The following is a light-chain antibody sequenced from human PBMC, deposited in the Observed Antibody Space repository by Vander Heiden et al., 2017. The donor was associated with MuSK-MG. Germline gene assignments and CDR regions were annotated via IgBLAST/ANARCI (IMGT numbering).Light chain of an antibody. V-gene: IGKV1-5*01. Sequence: DIQMTQSPSTLSASVGDRVTITCRASQSISSWLAWYQQKPGKAPKLRIYEASSLESGVPSRFSGSGSGTEFTLTISSLQPDDFATYYCQQYNRYPMYTFGQGTKLEIK. CDR2: EAS. CDR3: QQYNRYPMYT. J-gene: IGKJ2*01. CDR1: QSISSW.